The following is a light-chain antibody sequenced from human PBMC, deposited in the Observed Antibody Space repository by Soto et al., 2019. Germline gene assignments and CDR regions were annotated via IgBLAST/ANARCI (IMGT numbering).Light chain of an antibody. V-gene: IGKV1-5*01. Sequence: DIQMTQSPSTLSASVGDRVTITCRASQSISSWLAWYQQKPWKAPKLLIYDASSLESGVPSRFSGSGSGTEFTLTISSLQPDDFATYYCQQSGLTFGGGTKV. J-gene: IGKJ4*01. CDR1: QSISSW. CDR3: QQSGLT. CDR2: DAS.